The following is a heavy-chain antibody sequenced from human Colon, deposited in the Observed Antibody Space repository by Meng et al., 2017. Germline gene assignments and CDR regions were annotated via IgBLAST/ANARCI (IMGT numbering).Heavy chain of an antibody. CDR3: ARDTLYGTDY. CDR1: GGSIKSGGYH. J-gene: IGHJ4*02. D-gene: IGHD4-17*01. Sequence: QVHLHESGPGLGRPSHDPSLDGTVSGGSIKSGGYHWSWVRQHPGKGLEYIGFMSDSGNTDYNPSLRSRVSISEIGSSKNQFSLTLRSVTAADTATYFCARDTLYGTDYWGQGVLVTVSS. CDR2: MSDSGNT. V-gene: IGHV4-31*03.